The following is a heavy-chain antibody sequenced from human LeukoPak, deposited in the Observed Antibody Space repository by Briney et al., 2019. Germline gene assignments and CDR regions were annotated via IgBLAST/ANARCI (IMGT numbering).Heavy chain of an antibody. J-gene: IGHJ4*02. CDR1: GGSISSYY. D-gene: IGHD2-2*01. Sequence: SETLSLTCTVSGGSISSYYWSWIRQPPGKGLEWIGEINHSGSTNYNPSLKSRVTISVDTSKNQFSLKLSSVTAADTAVYYCARRGVVPAARRYFDYWGQGTLVTVSS. V-gene: IGHV4-34*01. CDR2: INHSGST. CDR3: ARRGVVPAARRYFDY.